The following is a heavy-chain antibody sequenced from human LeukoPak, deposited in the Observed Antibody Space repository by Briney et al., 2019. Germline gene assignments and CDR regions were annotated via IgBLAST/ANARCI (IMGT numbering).Heavy chain of an antibody. V-gene: IGHV1-24*01. CDR1: GYTLTELS. D-gene: IGHD5-12*01. CDR2: FDPEDGET. Sequence: ASVKVSCKVSGYTLTELSMHWVRQAPGKGLEWMGGFDPEDGETIYAQKFQGRVTMTEDTSTDTAYMELSSLRSEDTAVYYCATAYGRLVATISPLGYWGRGTLVTVSS. J-gene: IGHJ4*02. CDR3: ATAYGRLVATISPLGY.